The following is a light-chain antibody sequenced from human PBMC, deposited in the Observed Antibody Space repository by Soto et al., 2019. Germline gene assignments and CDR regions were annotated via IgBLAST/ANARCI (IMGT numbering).Light chain of an antibody. J-gene: IGLJ1*01. CDR3: CSYATTSTYV. V-gene: IGLV2-23*01. CDR1: SSDVGNYNL. Sequence: QSALTQPASVSGSPGQSITISCTGTSSDVGNYNLVSWYQHHPGKAPKLMIYDGSKRPSGVSNRFSGSKSGNTASLTISGLQAEDECDYYCCSYATTSTYVFGTGTRSPS. CDR2: DGS.